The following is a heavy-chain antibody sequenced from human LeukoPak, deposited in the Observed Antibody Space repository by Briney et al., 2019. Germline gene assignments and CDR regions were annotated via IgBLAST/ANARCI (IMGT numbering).Heavy chain of an antibody. D-gene: IGHD6-13*01. J-gene: IGHJ4*02. V-gene: IGHV4-59*01. CDR1: GGSISSYY. CDR3: ARAGGSWFPTIDY. CDR2: IYYSGST. Sequence: SETLSLTCTVSGGSISSYYWSWIRQPPGKGLGGIGYIYYSGSTNYNPSLKSRVTISVDTSKNQFSLKLSSVTAADTAVYYCARAGGSWFPTIDYWGQGTLVTVSS.